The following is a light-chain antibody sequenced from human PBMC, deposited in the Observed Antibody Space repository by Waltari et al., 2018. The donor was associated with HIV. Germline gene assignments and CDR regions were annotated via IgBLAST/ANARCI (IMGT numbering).Light chain of an antibody. V-gene: IGKV3-15*01. J-gene: IGKJ5*01. CDR2: GAS. CDR3: QQYNNWPPIT. CDR1: QSIGRR. Sequence: EVVMTQYPATLSVSPGEGVTLSCRASQSIGRRLAWYQQKPGQAPRLLIYGASNRDSGIPVRLSGSASGTDFTLTISLVQSEDCAVYYCQQYNNWPPITVGQGTRLEIK.